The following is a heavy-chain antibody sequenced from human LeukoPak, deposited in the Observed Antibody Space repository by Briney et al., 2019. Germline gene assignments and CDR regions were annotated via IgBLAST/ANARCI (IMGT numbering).Heavy chain of an antibody. CDR1: GFTFSSYW. Sequence: GGSLRLSCAASGFTFSSYWMSWVRQAPGKGLEWVANIKQDGSEKYYVDSVKGRFTISRDNAKNSLYLQMNSLRAEDTAVYYCARQYCSGGSCYPFDYWGQGTLVTVSS. CDR2: IKQDGSEK. D-gene: IGHD2-15*01. J-gene: IGHJ4*02. V-gene: IGHV3-7*01. CDR3: ARQYCSGGSCYPFDY.